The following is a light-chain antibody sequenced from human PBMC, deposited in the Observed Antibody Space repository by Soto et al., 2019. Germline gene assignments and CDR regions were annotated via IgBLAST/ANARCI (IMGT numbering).Light chain of an antibody. Sequence: QSALTQPRTVSGSPGQSVTISCTGTSCDVGGYNYVSWYQQHPGKAPKLMIYDVSKRPSGVPDRFSGSKSGNTASLTISGLQAEDEADYYCCSYAGGVVFGGGTKVTVL. J-gene: IGLJ2*01. V-gene: IGLV2-11*01. CDR1: SCDVGGYNY. CDR2: DVS. CDR3: CSYAGGVV.